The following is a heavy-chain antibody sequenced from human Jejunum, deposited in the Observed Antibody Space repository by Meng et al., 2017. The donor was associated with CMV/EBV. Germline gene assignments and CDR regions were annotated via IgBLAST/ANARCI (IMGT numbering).Heavy chain of an antibody. CDR1: GYSISGGNSS. Sequence: QVQRQESGPGLVKPSQTLFLTCTVSGYSISGGNSSWSWIRQPAGKGLEWVGRFYTRGSTHYNAALKGRVTVSVDTSKNQFSLQLTSVTDADTAVYYCARNEDGYFDYWGQGILVTVSS. V-gene: IGHV4-61*02. J-gene: IGHJ4*02. D-gene: IGHD1-1*01. CDR2: FYTRGST. CDR3: ARNEDGYFDY.